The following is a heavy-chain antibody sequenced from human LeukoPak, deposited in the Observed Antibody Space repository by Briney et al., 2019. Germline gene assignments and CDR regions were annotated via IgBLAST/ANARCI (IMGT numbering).Heavy chain of an antibody. J-gene: IGHJ4*02. D-gene: IGHD3-10*01. Sequence: SQTLSLTCTVSGDSIGHGGYCSWIRQYPGKGLEYIGYIYYSWKTYYNPSLKNRVSISVSTSKNQFSLKLSSVTAPGPAVYYFSRASYCSFQSCNTVDYWGQGTLVNVSS. CDR1: GDSIGHGGYC. CDR2: IYYSWKT. CDR3: SRASYCSFQSCNTVDY. V-gene: IGHV4-31*03.